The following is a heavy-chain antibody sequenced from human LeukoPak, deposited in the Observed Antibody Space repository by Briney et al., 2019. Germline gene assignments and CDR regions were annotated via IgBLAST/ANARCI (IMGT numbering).Heavy chain of an antibody. CDR1: GDSISTYY. J-gene: IGHJ6*03. Sequence: SETLSLTCTVSGDSISTYYWSWIRQPPGKGLECIAYIYYSDSTNYKPSLKSRVTVSVDTSKNQFSLKLSSVTAADTAVYYCARFPGGAEYRHYYYMDVWGTGTTVTVSS. V-gene: IGHV4-59*01. CDR2: IYYSDST. CDR3: ARFPGGAEYRHYYYMDV. D-gene: IGHD1-14*01.